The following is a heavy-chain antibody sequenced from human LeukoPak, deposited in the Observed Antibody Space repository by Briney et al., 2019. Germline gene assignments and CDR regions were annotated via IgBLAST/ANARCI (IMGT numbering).Heavy chain of an antibody. D-gene: IGHD3-16*02. CDR3: AKNESDGRRYSEPEY. CDR2: IISSCHYI. CDR1: GFSFSGYS. J-gene: IGHJ4*02. Sequence: GGSPRLSSAGSGFSFSGYSMNSVRQAPGKGLEWISHIISSCHYIYYGDSVKGRFNIPKDNVKNSLFLQNQNLRDEDTAVYYWAKNESDGRRYSEPEYWGQGTMVSV. V-gene: IGHV3-21*05.